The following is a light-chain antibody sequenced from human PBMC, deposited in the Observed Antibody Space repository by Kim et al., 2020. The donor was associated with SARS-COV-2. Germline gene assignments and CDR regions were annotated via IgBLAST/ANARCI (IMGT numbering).Light chain of an antibody. Sequence: GQSVNIACPGTSSDVGGYNYVSWYQLHPGKAPKLMIYEVSKRPSGVPDRFSCYKSGNTASLTVSGLQAEDEAYYYCSSYAGSNNLVFGGGTQLTVL. CDR2: EVS. V-gene: IGLV2-8*01. CDR3: SSYAGSNNLV. CDR1: SSDVGGYNY. J-gene: IGLJ3*02.